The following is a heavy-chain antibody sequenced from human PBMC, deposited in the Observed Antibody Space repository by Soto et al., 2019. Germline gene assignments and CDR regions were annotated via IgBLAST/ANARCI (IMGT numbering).Heavy chain of an antibody. CDR3: ASLWFGGLND. D-gene: IGHD3-10*01. CDR2: IYYSGST. V-gene: IGHV4-39*01. J-gene: IGHJ4*02. Sequence: SETLSLTCTVSGGSISSSSYYWGWIRQPPGKGLEWIGSIYYSGSTYYNPSLKSRVTISVDTSKNQFSLKLSSVTAAETAVYHCASLWFGGLNDWGQGTLVTVSS. CDR1: GGSISSSSYY.